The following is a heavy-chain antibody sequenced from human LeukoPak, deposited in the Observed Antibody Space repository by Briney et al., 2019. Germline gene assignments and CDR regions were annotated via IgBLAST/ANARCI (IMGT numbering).Heavy chain of an antibody. CDR3: ARLAWRSGY. D-gene: IGHD3-3*01. CDR2: IYYSGST. J-gene: IGHJ4*02. CDR1: GGSISSSNYY. V-gene: IGHV4-39*01. Sequence: SETLSLTCSVSGGSISSSNYYWGWIRQPAGKGLEWIGSIYYSGSTYYNTSLESRVTISVDTSENQFSLKLNSVTAADTAVYYCARLAWRSGYWGQGTLVTVSS.